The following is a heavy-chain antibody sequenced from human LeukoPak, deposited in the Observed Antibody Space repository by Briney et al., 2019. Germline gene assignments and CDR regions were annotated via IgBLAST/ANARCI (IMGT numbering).Heavy chain of an antibody. CDR3: ARGLDSNGYYAP. CDR2: INPSGGTT. CDR1: GYTFTGYY. D-gene: IGHD3-22*01. Sequence: ASVKVSCKASGYTFTGYYMHWVRQAPGQGLEWMGWINPSGGTTTYAQKFQGRVALSRDTSTNTVYMELTSLRSEDTAVYYCARGLDSNGYYAPWGQGTLVTVSS. J-gene: IGHJ5*02. V-gene: IGHV1-46*01.